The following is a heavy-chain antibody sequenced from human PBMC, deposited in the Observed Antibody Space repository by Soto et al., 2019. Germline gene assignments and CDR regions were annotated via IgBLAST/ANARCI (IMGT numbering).Heavy chain of an antibody. CDR2: ITAATGTT. CDR1: GFTFGSYG. J-gene: IGHJ6*02. V-gene: IGHV3-23*01. Sequence: GGSLRLSCAASGFTFGSYGMTWVRQAPGKGLECVSGITAATGTTYYADSVKGRFTISRDLSTNTLFLQMNSLRAADSAVYYCAKAKGRSNFYYSGLDVWGQGTTVTGLL. CDR3: AKAKGRSNFYYSGLDV. D-gene: IGHD1-26*01.